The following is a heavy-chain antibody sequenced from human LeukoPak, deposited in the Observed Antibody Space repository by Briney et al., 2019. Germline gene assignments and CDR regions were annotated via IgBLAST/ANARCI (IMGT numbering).Heavy chain of an antibody. CDR2: INPSGGST. CDR1: GYTFTSYY. Sequence: VASVKVSCKASGYTFTSYYMHWVRQAPGQGLEWMGIINPSGGSTSYAQKFQGRVTMTRDTSTSTVCMELSSLRSEDTAVYYCARPYNWNLIPMVRGVTDNAFDIWGQGTMVTVSS. D-gene: IGHD3-10*01. CDR3: ARPYNWNLIPMVRGVTDNAFDI. V-gene: IGHV1-46*01. J-gene: IGHJ3*02.